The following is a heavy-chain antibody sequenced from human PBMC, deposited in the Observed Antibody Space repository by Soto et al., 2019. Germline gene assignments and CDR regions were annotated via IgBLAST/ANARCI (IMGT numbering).Heavy chain of an antibody. J-gene: IGHJ4*02. CDR2: FHDSGKT. CDR3: ARGTRALITSFFAY. Sequence: PSETLSLTCTVSGDSFSNFYWSLIRQSPAKGLEWICYFHDSGKTGYNPFLENRVSIVLRTSGNQFSLKLSYVTAADTAIYYCARGTRALITSFFAYWGQGLPVTVSS. V-gene: IGHV4-59*01. CDR1: GDSFSNFY. D-gene: IGHD1-20*01.